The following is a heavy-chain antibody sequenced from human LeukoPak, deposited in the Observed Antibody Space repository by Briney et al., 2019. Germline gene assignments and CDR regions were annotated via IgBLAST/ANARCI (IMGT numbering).Heavy chain of an antibody. V-gene: IGHV4-59*01. CDR2: IYYSGST. D-gene: IGHD1-26*01. J-gene: IGHJ4*02. CDR1: GGSLSSYY. Sequence: SETLSLTCTVSGGSLSSYYWSWIRQPPGKGLEWIGYIYYSGSTNYNPSLKSRVTISVDTSKNQFSLKLSSVTAADTAVYYCAVQSGSYFDYWGQGTLVTVSS. CDR3: AVQSGSYFDY.